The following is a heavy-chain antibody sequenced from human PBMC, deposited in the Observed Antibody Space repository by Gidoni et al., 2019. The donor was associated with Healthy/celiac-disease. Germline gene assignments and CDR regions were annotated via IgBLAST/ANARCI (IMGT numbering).Heavy chain of an antibody. CDR1: GFTFSSYS. Sequence: EVQLVESGGGLVKPGGSLRLSCAASGFTFSSYSINWVRQAPGTGLEWVSSISSSSSYIYYADSVKGRFTISRDNAKNSLYLQMNSLRAEDTAVYYCARNRPAATFDYWGQGTLVTVSS. CDR3: ARNRPAATFDY. CDR2: ISSSSSYI. D-gene: IGHD2-2*01. J-gene: IGHJ4*02. V-gene: IGHV3-21*01.